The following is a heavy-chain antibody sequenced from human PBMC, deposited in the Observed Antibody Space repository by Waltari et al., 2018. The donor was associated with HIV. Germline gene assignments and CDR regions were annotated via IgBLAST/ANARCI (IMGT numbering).Heavy chain of an antibody. V-gene: IGHV4-39*01. J-gene: IGHJ5*02. CDR1: GDSISSSSYY. CDR2: ISYSGST. CDR3: ARRAVVVTAKGPFDP. D-gene: IGHD2-21*02. Sequence: QLQLQESGPGLVKPSETLSLTCTVSGDSISSSSYYWGWIRQPPGKGLEWNGSISYSGSTDYNPSLKSRGTISVDTSKNQFSLKLSSVTAADTAVYYCARRAVVVTAKGPFDPWGQGTLVTVSS.